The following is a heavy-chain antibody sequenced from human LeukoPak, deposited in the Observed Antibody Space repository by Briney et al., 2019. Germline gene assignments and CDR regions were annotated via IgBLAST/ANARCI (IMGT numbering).Heavy chain of an antibody. V-gene: IGHV3-30-3*01. CDR1: GFTFSSYA. CDR3: AALNAFDI. CDR2: ISYDGSNK. J-gene: IGHJ3*02. Sequence: GGSLRLSCAASGFTFSSYAMHWVRQAPGKGLEWVAVISYDGSNKYYADSVKGRFTISRDNSKNTLYLQMNSLRAEDTAVYYCAALNAFDIWGQGTMVTVSS.